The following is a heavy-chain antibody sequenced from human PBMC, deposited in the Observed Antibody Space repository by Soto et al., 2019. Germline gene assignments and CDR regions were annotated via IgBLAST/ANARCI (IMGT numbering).Heavy chain of an antibody. CDR1: GYTFTRYT. J-gene: IGHJ5*02. V-gene: IGHV1-3*01. CDR3: ARGIATGQLEP. CDR2: INSDNGYT. D-gene: IGHD2-15*01. Sequence: QVQLVQSGAEVKKPGASVKISCKASGYTFTRYTMNWVRQAPGRRVEWMGWINSDNGYTKSSQKFQDRVTITRDTSASTPYMDLSSLRAEDTAVYYCARGIATGQLEPWGQGTLVTVSS.